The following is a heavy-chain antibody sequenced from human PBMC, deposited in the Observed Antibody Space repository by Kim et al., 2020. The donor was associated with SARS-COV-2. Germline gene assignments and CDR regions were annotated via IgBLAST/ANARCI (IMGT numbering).Heavy chain of an antibody. CDR3: ARDLYRSAWYELVHYYFHMDV. V-gene: IGHV1-3*01. CDR1: GYTFTDYA. D-gene: IGHD6-19*01. J-gene: IGHJ6*03. CDR2: IYAGSGHT. Sequence: ASVKVSCKASGYTFTDYAIHWVRQAPGQGLEWMGWIYAGSGHTKYSQKFQGRVTITSDTSASTVYMEVSSLRSEDTAIYFCARDLYRSAWYELVHYYFHMDVWGQGTPVTVSS.